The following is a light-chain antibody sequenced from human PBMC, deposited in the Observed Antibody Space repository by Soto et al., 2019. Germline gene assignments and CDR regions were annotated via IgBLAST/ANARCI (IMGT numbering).Light chain of an antibody. V-gene: IGKV4-1*01. CDR2: WAS. CDR3: LQHYSFPRT. CDR1: QIVLFSAKNRNY. Sequence: IVMXPSPDSVAVSLGERATINCNSSQIVLFSAKNRNYLSWYQQKTGQHPKLLIYWASTRESGVPDRISGSGSGTNLTLTISGLQAEDVAVYYCLQHYSFPRTFGQGTKV. J-gene: IGKJ1*01.